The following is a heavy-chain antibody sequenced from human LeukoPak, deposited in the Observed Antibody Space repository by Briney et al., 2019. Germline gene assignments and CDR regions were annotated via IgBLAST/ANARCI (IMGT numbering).Heavy chain of an antibody. D-gene: IGHD3-10*01. V-gene: IGHV3-49*04. Sequence: GGSLRLSCAGSGFSFGDYAMNWVRQAPGKGLECVSFIRTKAYGGTTEYAASVQGRFTISRDDSKSIAYLQMNSLKTEDTAVYYCTRGYGEALDIRGQGTMVTVSS. J-gene: IGHJ3*02. CDR1: GFSFGDYA. CDR2: IRTKAYGGTT. CDR3: TRGYGEALDI.